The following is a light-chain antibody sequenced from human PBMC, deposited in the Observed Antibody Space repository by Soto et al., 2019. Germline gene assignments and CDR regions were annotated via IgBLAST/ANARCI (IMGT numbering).Light chain of an antibody. CDR2: EVS. CDR3: CSYSGTYTIGV. Sequence: QSALTQPRSVSGSPGQSVTISCTGTSSDVGGYDYVSWNQQHPGKAPKVIIYEVSKRPSGVPDRFSGSKSGNTASLTISGLQAEDEADYYCCSYSGTYTIGVFGNVTKVTV. J-gene: IGLJ1*01. V-gene: IGLV2-11*01. CDR1: SSDVGGYDY.